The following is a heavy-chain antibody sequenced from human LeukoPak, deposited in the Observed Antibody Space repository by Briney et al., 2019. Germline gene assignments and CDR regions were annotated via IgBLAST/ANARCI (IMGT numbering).Heavy chain of an antibody. CDR3: AKGSLGSWYYFDY. Sequence: GGSLRLSCAASGFTFGSSAMSWVRQAPGKGPEWVSTFSRSGPDTYYADSVKGRFTIFRDSSKNTPYLQMNSLRAEDTAVYYCAKGSLGSWYYFDYWGQGTLVTVSS. V-gene: IGHV3-23*01. CDR1: GFTFGSSA. CDR2: FSRSGPDT. J-gene: IGHJ4*02. D-gene: IGHD6-13*01.